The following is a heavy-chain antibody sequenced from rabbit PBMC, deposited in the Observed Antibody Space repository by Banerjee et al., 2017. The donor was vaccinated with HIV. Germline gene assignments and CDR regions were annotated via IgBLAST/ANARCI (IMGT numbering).Heavy chain of an antibody. Sequence: QEQLVESGGGLVQPGGSLKLSCKASGFDFSSNTMCWVRQAPGKGLEWIACINTSSGNTVYATWAKGRFTISKTSWTTVTLQMTSLTAADTATYFCARDSSYVGANWLDLWGPGTLVTVS. J-gene: IGHJ5*01. D-gene: IGHD8-1*01. CDR2: INTSSGNT. CDR1: GFDFSSNT. CDR3: ARDSSYVGANWLDL. V-gene: IGHV1S45*01.